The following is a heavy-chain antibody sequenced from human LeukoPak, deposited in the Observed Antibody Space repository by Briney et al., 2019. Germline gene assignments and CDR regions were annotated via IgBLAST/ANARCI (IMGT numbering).Heavy chain of an antibody. CDR3: ARDVNYYGSGSYYRIEY. CDR1: GYTFTGYY. V-gene: IGHV1-2*02. CDR2: INPNSGGT. Sequence: ASVKVSCKASGYTFTGYYMHWVRQAPGQGLEWMGWINPNSGGTNYAQNFQGRVTMTRDTSISTAYMELSRLRSDDTAVYYCARDVNYYGSGSYYRIEYWGQGTLVTVSS. J-gene: IGHJ4*02. D-gene: IGHD3-10*01.